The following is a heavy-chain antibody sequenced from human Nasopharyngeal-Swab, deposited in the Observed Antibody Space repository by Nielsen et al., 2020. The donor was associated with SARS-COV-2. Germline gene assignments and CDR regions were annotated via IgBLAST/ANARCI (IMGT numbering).Heavy chain of an antibody. D-gene: IGHD2-15*01. V-gene: IGHV3-73*01. Sequence: GGSLRLSCAASGLSVTDNFMTWVRQAPGKGLEWVGRVRSKGNNYATAYSASVKGRFIIFRDDPTNTAYLQMNSLKTEDTAMYYCTRCGGGCYSGRDYWGQGTLVTVSS. CDR1: GLSVTDNF. CDR2: VRSKGNNYAT. J-gene: IGHJ4*02. CDR3: TRCGGGCYSGRDY.